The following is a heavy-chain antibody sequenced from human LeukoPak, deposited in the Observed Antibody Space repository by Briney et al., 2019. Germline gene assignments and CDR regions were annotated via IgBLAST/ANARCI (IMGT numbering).Heavy chain of an antibody. J-gene: IGHJ6*03. V-gene: IGHV4-59*12. CDR1: GGSISSYY. CDR2: IYYSGST. CDR3: ARSSPPRYYYYYYMDV. D-gene: IGHD6-13*01. Sequence: SETLSLTCTVSGGSISSYYWSWIRQPPGKGLEWIGYIYYSGSTNYNPSLKSRVTISVDTSKNQFSLKLSSVTAADTAVYYCARSSPPRYYYYYYMDVWGKGTTVTVSS.